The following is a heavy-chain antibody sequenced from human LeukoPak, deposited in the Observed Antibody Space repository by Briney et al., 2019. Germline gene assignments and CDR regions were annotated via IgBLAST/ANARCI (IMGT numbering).Heavy chain of an antibody. D-gene: IGHD2-15*01. V-gene: IGHV3-20*04. J-gene: IGHJ4*02. CDR1: GFTFDDYG. CDR2: INWNGGSI. CDR3: ARGYCSGGSGRRMDY. Sequence: GGSLRLSCAASGFTFDDYGMSWVRQAPGKGLEWVSGINWNGGSIDYAGSVKGRFTISRDDAKNSLYLQMSSLRAEDTALYYCARGYCSGGSGRRMDYWGQGTLVTVSS.